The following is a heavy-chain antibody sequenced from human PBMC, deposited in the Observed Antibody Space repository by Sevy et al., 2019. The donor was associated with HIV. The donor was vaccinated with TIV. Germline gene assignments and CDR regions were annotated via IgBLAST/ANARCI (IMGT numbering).Heavy chain of an antibody. CDR3: ARESSSTWQAGYYGMAV. Sequence: GGSLRLSCAASGFTVSSDYMTWVRQAPGKGLEWVSVIYSGGTTYYADSVKGRFTISRDNSKNTVYLQMNSLIAEDTAVYYCARESSSTWQAGYYGMAVWGQGTTVTVSS. D-gene: IGHD6-13*01. V-gene: IGHV3-66*01. J-gene: IGHJ6*02. CDR2: IYSGGTT. CDR1: GFTVSSDY.